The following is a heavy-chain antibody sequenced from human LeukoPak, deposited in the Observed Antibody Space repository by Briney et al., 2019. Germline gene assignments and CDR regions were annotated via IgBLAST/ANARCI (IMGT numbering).Heavy chain of an antibody. CDR2: IYYSGTT. V-gene: IGHV4-59*08. CDR3: ARHSGASPHYFDY. J-gene: IGHJ4*02. Sequence: SETLSLTCTVSGGSISNYYWSWIRQPPGKGLEWIGFIYYSGTTHYNPSLKSRVTMSVATSNNQFSLRLSSVTAADTAIYYCARHSGASPHYFDYWGQGALVTVTS. CDR1: GGSISNYY. D-gene: IGHD1-26*01.